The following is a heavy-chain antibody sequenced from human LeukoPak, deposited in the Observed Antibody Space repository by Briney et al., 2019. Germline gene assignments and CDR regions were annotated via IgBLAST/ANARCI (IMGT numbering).Heavy chain of an antibody. CDR1: GYTFTSYY. CDR2: INPSGGST. J-gene: IGHJ6*03. CDR3: ARDYYDYVWGSSSYYYMDV. D-gene: IGHD3-16*01. V-gene: IGHV1-46*01. Sequence: VASVKVSCKASGYTFTSYYMHWVRQAPGQGLEWMGIINPSGGSTSYAQKFQGRVTMTRDMSTSTVYMELSSLRSEDTAVYYCARDYYDYVWGSSSYYYMDVWGKGTTVTVSS.